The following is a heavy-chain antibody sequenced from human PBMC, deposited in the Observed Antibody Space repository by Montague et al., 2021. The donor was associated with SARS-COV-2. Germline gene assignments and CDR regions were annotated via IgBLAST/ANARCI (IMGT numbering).Heavy chain of an antibody. CDR1: GGSFSGYY. J-gene: IGHJ4*02. CDR2: INHSGST. D-gene: IGHD3-10*01. Sequence: SETLSLTCAVYGGSFSGYYWNWIRQPPGKGLEWIGEINHSGSTNYNPSLKSRVTISVDTSKNQFSLKLSSVTAADTAVYYFARGARLGYVIRLWSFDSWGQGTLVTVSS. CDR3: ARGARLGYVIRLWSFDS. V-gene: IGHV4-34*01.